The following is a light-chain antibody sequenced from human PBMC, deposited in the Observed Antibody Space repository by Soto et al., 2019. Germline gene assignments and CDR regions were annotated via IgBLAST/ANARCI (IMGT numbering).Light chain of an antibody. Sequence: QSALTQPPSASGSPGQSVTISCTGTSSDIGGYNFVSWYQQHPGRAPKLMIYEVSQRPSGVPDRFSGSKSGNTASLTVSGLQADDEAEYYCGSYAGNNNLIFGGGTKLTVL. V-gene: IGLV2-8*01. CDR1: SSDIGGYNF. CDR3: GSYAGNNNLI. CDR2: EVS. J-gene: IGLJ2*01.